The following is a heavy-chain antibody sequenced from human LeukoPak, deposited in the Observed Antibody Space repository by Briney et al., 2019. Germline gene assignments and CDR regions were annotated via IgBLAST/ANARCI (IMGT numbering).Heavy chain of an antibody. CDR1: GGSISSYY. V-gene: IGHV4-59*01. CDR3: ATEYHPRWIGDYRGFDP. CDR2: IYYSGSN. D-gene: IGHD3-10*01. Sequence: SETLSLTCTVSGGSISSYYWRWIRQPPGKGLGWIGYIYYSGSNNYNTSLKSRVTISVDTSKNQFSLKLASVNAADTAVYYCATEYHPRWIGDYRGFDPWDQGTLVTVSS. J-gene: IGHJ5*02.